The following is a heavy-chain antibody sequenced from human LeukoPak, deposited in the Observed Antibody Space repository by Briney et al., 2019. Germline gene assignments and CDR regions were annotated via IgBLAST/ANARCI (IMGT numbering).Heavy chain of an antibody. J-gene: IGHJ4*02. V-gene: IGHV4-38-2*01. D-gene: IGHD2-8*01. CDR1: GYSISSGYY. CDR2: IYHSGST. Sequence: SETLSLTXAVSGYSISSGYYWGWIRQPPGKGLEWIGSIYHSGSTYYNPSLKSRVTISVDTSKNQFSLKLSSVTAADTAVYYCARMVYAMNFIDYWGQGTLVTVSS. CDR3: ARMVYAMNFIDY.